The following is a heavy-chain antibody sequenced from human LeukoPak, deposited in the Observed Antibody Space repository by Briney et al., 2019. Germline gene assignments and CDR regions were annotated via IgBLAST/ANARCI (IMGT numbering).Heavy chain of an antibody. Sequence: SETLSLTCTVSDGSISSGGYYWSWIRQHPGKGLEWIGYIYYSGSTYYNPSLKSRVTISVDTSKNQFSLKLSSVTAADTAVYYCARVTSDFYGMDVWGQGTTVTVSS. D-gene: IGHD3-3*01. J-gene: IGHJ6*02. CDR3: ARVTSDFYGMDV. V-gene: IGHV4-31*03. CDR1: DGSISSGGYY. CDR2: IYYSGST.